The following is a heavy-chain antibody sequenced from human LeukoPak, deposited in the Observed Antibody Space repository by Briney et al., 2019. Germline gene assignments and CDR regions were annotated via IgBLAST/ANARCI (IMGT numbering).Heavy chain of an antibody. V-gene: IGHV4-39*01. J-gene: IGHJ4*02. CDR1: GGSITSTSYY. CDR2: IYYSGST. D-gene: IGHD5-18*01. CDR3: ASDTYGYVTPGYFDY. Sequence: SETLSLTCAVSGGSITSTSYYWGWIRQPPGKGLEWIGSIYYSGSTYYNPSIKSRVTISVDTSKNQFSLKLSSVTAADMAVYYCASDTYGYVTPGYFDYWGQGILVTVSS.